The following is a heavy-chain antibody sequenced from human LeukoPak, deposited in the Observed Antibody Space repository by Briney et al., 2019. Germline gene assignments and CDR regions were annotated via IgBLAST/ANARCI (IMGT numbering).Heavy chain of an antibody. D-gene: IGHD6-13*01. V-gene: IGHV3-11*01. J-gene: IGHJ6*02. CDR1: GFTFSDYC. CDR3: ARDRGDSSSWSFYYYYGMDV. Sequence: PGGSLRLSCAASGFTFSDYCMSWIRQAPGKGLEWVSYISSSRSTIYYADSVKGRFTISRDNAKNSLYLQMNSLRAEDTAVYYCARDRGDSSSWSFYYYYGMDVWGQGTTVTVSS. CDR2: ISSSRSTI.